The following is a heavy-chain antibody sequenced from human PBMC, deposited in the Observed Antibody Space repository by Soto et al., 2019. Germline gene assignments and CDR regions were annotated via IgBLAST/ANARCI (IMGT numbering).Heavy chain of an antibody. V-gene: IGHV5-51*01. J-gene: IGHJ5*02. D-gene: IGHD6-13*01. Sequence: TGESLKISCKGSGYSFTSYWIGWVRQMPGKGLGWMGIIYPGDSDTRYSPSFQGQVTISADKSISTAYLQWSSLKASDTAMYYCARSFYSSSWYWFDPWGQGTLVTVSS. CDR1: GYSFTSYW. CDR2: IYPGDSDT. CDR3: ARSFYSSSWYWFDP.